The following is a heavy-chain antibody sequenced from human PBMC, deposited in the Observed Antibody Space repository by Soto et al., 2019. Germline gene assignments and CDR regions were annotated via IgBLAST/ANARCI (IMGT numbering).Heavy chain of an antibody. CDR3: AKEIRE. V-gene: IGHV4-31*03. CDR1: GGYISNGGYY. J-gene: IGHJ4*02. Sequence: QVQLQESGPGLVKPSQTLSLTCTVSGGYISNGGYYWTWISQHPGKGLEWIGYIYFGGRSLYNPALRSRISMSVDASKNQFSLTLSSLTAADAAVYYCAKEIREWGQGTLVTVSS. CDR2: IYFGGRS. D-gene: IGHD3-10*01.